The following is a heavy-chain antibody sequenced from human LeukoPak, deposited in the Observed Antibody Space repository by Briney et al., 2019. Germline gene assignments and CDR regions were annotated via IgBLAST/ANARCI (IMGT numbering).Heavy chain of an antibody. J-gene: IGHJ5*02. CDR3: ARPDSSGYNWFDP. CDR2: INSDGSST. Sequence: GGSLRLSCAASGFTFSSYWMQWVRQAPGKGLVWVSRINSDGSSTSYADSVKGRFTISRDNAKNTLYLQMNSLRAEDTAVYYCARPDSSGYNWFDPWGQGTLVTVSS. D-gene: IGHD3-22*01. CDR1: GFTFSSYW. V-gene: IGHV3-74*01.